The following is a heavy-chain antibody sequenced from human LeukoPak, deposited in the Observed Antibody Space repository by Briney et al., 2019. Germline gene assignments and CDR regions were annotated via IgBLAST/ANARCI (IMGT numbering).Heavy chain of an antibody. CDR3: ARQISSVRYELELNSGWLLRGYFGY. V-gene: IGHV4-39*01. CDR1: GGSIISSSYY. J-gene: IGHJ4*02. D-gene: IGHD6-19*01. CDR2: IYYSGST. Sequence: SESLSLTCTVSGGSIISSSYYWGWIRHPPGKGLEWIGSIYYSGSTYYNPSLKSRVTISVDTSKNQVSLKLSPVTAADTAVYYCARQISSVRYELELNSGWLLRGYFGYWGQGTLVTVSS.